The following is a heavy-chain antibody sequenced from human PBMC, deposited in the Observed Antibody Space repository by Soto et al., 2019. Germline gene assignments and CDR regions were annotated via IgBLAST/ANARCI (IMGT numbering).Heavy chain of an antibody. CDR2: ISGSGGST. CDR1: GFTFSSYA. D-gene: IGHD5-12*01. V-gene: IGHV3-23*01. CDR3: AKCGYNDYWYFDL. Sequence: EVQLLESGGGLVQPGGSLRLSCAASGFTFSSYAMSWVRQAPGKGLEWVSAISGSGGSTYYADSVKGRFTISRGNSKNTLYLQMNSLRAEDTAVYYCAKCGYNDYWYFDLWGRGTLVTVSS. J-gene: IGHJ2*01.